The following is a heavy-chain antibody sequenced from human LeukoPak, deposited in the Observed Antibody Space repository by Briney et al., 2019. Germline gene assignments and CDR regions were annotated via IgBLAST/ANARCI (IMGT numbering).Heavy chain of an antibody. CDR2: INPNSGDT. D-gene: IGHD2-21*02. V-gene: IGHV1-2*02. CDR1: GYTFTGYY. Sequence: GASVKVSCKASGYTFTGYYMRWVRQAPGQGLEWMGWINPNSGDTKYAQKFQGRVTMTRDTSNNTVYMDLTRLIFDDTAMYYCARDGVFRFEVGDVYYYYMDVWGKGTTVIISS. CDR3: ARDGVFRFEVGDVYYYYMDV. J-gene: IGHJ6*03.